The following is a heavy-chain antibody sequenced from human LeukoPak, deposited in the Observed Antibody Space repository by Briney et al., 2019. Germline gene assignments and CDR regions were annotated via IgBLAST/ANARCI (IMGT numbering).Heavy chain of an antibody. V-gene: IGHV3-66*01. CDR3: AREGSYYYFDY. CDR1: GFTVSSNY. CDR2: IYSGGST. J-gene: IGHJ4*02. D-gene: IGHD1-26*01. Sequence: PGGSLRLSCAASGFTVSSNYMSWVRQAPGKGLEWVSVIYSGGSTYYADSVKGRFTISRDNSKNTLYLQMNSLRAEDTAVYYCAREGSYYYFDYWGQGTLVTVSS.